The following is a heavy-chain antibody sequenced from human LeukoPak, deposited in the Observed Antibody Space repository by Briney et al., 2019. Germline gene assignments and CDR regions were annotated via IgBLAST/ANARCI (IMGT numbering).Heavy chain of an antibody. CDR1: GGSISSYY. V-gene: IGHV4-59*01. CDR2: IYYSGST. CDR3: ARDRDYYDSSGVIFDY. Sequence: SETLSLTCTVSGGSISSYYWSWIRQPPGKGLEWIGYIYYSGSTNYNPSLKSRVTISVDTSKNQFSLKLSSVTAADTAVYYCARDRDYYDSSGVIFDYWGQGTLVTVSS. J-gene: IGHJ4*02. D-gene: IGHD3-22*01.